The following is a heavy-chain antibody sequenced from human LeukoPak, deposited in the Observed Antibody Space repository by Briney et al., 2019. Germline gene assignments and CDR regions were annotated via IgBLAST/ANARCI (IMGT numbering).Heavy chain of an antibody. D-gene: IGHD2-15*01. CDR1: GGSFSGYY. J-gene: IGHJ4*02. CDR2: INHSGST. V-gene: IGHV4-34*01. CDR3: ARGYCSGGSCYSMLPSYFDY. Sequence: PSETLSLTCAVYGGSFSGYYWSWIRQPPGKGLEWIGEINHSGSTNYNPYLKSRVTISVDTSKNQFSLKLSSVTAADTAVYYCARGYCSGGSCYSMLPSYFDYWGQGTLVTVSS.